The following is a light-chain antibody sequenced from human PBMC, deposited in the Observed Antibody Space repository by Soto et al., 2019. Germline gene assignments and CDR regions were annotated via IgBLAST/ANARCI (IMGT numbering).Light chain of an antibody. CDR2: AAS. CDR1: QGISNY. CDR3: QKYNSAPWT. V-gene: IGKV1-27*01. J-gene: IGKJ1*01. Sequence: DLQMTQSPSSLSASVGDRVTITCRASQGISNYLAWYQQKPGKVPKLLIYAASTLKSGVPSRVSGSGSGTDFTLTISSQQPEDVAKYYCQKYNSAPWTFGQVTKVDI.